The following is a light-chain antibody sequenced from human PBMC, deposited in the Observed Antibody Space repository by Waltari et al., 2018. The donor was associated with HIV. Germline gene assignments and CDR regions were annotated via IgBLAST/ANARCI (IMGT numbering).Light chain of an antibody. V-gene: IGLV3-25*03. CDR2: KDS. Sequence: YKLTQPHSVSVSPGQTARITCSGDALPKKYVYWYQQRPGQAPVLVIYKDSERPSGIPERFSGSSSGTTVTLTISGVQAEDEADYYCQSADSSGSYVFGTGTTVTVL. J-gene: IGLJ1*01. CDR3: QSADSSGSYV. CDR1: ALPKKY.